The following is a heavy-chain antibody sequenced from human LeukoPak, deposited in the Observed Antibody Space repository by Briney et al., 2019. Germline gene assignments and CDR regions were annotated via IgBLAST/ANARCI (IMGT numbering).Heavy chain of an antibody. V-gene: IGHV1-8*01. J-gene: IGHJ5*02. CDR2: MNPNSGNT. CDR1: GYTSSNYD. Sequence: VASVKVSCKASGYTSSNYDIIWVRQATGQGLEWMGWMNPNSGNTGYTQNFQGRVTMTRNTSISTAYMELRSLRSDDTAVYYCARDGGYDILTGYYGGSWFDPWGQGTLVTVSS. D-gene: IGHD3-9*01. CDR3: ARDGGYDILTGYYGGSWFDP.